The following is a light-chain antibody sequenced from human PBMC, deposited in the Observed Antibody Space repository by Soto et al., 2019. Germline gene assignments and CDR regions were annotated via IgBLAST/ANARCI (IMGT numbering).Light chain of an antibody. CDR3: QQRSDSPLT. CDR1: QSVSRY. Sequence: EIVLTQSPVTLSLSPGERATLSCRASQSVSRYLAWYQQKPGQPPRLLIYDASKRATGVPARFSGSGSGTDFTLTISSLEPEDFAVYYCQQRSDSPLTFGGGTDVEI. V-gene: IGKV3-11*01. J-gene: IGKJ4*01. CDR2: DAS.